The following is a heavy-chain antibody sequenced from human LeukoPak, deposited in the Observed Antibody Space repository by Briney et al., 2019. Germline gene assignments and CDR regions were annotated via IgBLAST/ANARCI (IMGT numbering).Heavy chain of an antibody. Sequence: GESLKISCQGSGYTFSDSWVGWVRQTPGKGLEWMGLIFPGDSDTRYSPSFQGQVAISADKSINTAYLHWSSLKPSDTAMYYCARLMGTVVVVSAARGAFDFWGQGTMVTVSS. J-gene: IGHJ3*01. CDR1: GYTFSDSW. CDR3: ARLMGTVVVVSAARGAFDF. V-gene: IGHV5-51*01. CDR2: IFPGDSDT. D-gene: IGHD2-2*01.